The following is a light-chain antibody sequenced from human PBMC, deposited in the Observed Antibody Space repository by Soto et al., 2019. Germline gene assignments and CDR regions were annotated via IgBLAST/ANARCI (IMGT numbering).Light chain of an antibody. CDR2: DVS. Sequence: QSALTQPPSVSGSPGQSITISCTGSSSDVGGYNDVSWYQQHPGKAPKLMIYDVSNRPSGVSNRFSGSKSGNTASLTISGLQAEDEADYYCSSYTSSSTPYVFGTGTKLTVL. J-gene: IGLJ1*01. CDR3: SSYTSSSTPYV. V-gene: IGLV2-14*01. CDR1: SSDVGGYND.